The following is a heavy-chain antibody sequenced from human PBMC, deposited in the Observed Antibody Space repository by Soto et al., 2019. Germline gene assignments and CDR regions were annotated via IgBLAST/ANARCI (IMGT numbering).Heavy chain of an antibody. D-gene: IGHD6-6*01. CDR1: GFTFSSYS. Sequence: PGGSLRLSCAASGFTFSSYSMNWVRQAPGRGLEWVSYISSSSSTIYYADSVKGRFTISRDNAKNSLYLQMNSLRDEDTAVYYCASGPSYPKTSYYFDYWGQGTLVTVSS. CDR3: ASGPSYPKTSYYFDY. CDR2: ISSSSSTI. J-gene: IGHJ4*02. V-gene: IGHV3-48*02.